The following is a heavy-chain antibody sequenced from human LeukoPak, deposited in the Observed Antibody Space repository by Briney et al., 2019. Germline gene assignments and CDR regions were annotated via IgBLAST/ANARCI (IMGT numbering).Heavy chain of an antibody. CDR3: AKWGDYDVLTGYYDPDY. V-gene: IGHV3-23*01. Sequence: PGGSLRLSCAASGFTFSNYAMSWVLQAPGKGLEWVSAITGSGGGTYYADSVKGRFTISRDNSKNTLYLQMNSLRAEDTAVYYCAKWGDYDVLTGYYDPDYWGQGTLVTVSS. CDR1: GFTFSNYA. J-gene: IGHJ4*02. D-gene: IGHD3-9*01. CDR2: ITGSGGGT.